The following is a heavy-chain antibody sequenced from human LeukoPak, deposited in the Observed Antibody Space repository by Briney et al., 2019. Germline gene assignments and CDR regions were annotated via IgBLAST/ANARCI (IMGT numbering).Heavy chain of an antibody. Sequence: KGGESLKISCKGSGYSFTSYWIDWVRQMPGKGLEWMGIIYPGDSDTRYSPSFQGQVTISADKSISTAYLQWSSLKASDTAMYYCARLDYYDSSGASWGLLSYWGQGTLVTVSS. J-gene: IGHJ4*02. CDR2: IYPGDSDT. V-gene: IGHV5-51*01. CDR3: ARLDYYDSSGASWGLLSY. CDR1: GYSFTSYW. D-gene: IGHD3-22*01.